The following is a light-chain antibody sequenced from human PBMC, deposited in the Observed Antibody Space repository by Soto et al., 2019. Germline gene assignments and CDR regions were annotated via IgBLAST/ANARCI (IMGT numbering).Light chain of an antibody. CDR1: QSVVSSH. CDR3: QQYESVPDT. CDR2: GAS. V-gene: IGKV3-20*01. J-gene: IGKJ1*01. Sequence: DIVLTQSPGTLSLSPGQRATLSCWASQSVVSSHIAWYQQKPGQAPRLLIYGASSRATGIPARYSGSGSGTYFTLSISGLEPEDSAVYYCQQYESVPDTFGQGTKVEIK.